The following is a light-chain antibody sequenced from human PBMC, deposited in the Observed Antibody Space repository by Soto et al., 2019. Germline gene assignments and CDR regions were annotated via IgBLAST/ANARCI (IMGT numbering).Light chain of an antibody. CDR3: CSYASRDTYV. Sequence: QFALTQPASVSGSPGQSITISCTGTSSDVGSYNLVSWYQQHPGKAPKLIIYEANKRPSGISNRFSGSESGNTASLTISGLQPEDEADYYCCSYASRDTYVFGTGTKLTVL. CDR2: EAN. CDR1: SSDVGSYNL. J-gene: IGLJ1*01. V-gene: IGLV2-23*01.